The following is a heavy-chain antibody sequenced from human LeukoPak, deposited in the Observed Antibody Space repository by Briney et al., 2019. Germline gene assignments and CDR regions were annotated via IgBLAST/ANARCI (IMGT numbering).Heavy chain of an antibody. D-gene: IGHD3-3*01. CDR2: IYYSGST. V-gene: IGHV4-39*02. J-gene: IGHJ4*02. Sequence: SETLSLTCTVSGGSISSSSYYWGWIRQPPGKGLEWIGSIYYSGSTYYNPSLKSRVTISVDTSKNQFSLKLSSVTAADTAVYYCAREIRVLRFLEWFTLFDYWGQGTLVTVSS. CDR1: GGSISSSSYY. CDR3: AREIRVLRFLEWFTLFDY.